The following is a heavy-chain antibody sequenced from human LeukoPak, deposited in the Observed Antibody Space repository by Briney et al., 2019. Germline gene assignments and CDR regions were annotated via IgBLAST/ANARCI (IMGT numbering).Heavy chain of an antibody. CDR3: ATTPGYCSGGSCYFLHFDY. D-gene: IGHD2-15*01. V-gene: IGHV1-69*06. J-gene: IGHJ4*02. CDR2: IIPIFGTA. Sequence: SVKVSCKASGGTFSSYAISWVRQAPGQGLEWMGGIIPIFGTANYAQKFQGRVTITADKSTSTAYIELSSLRSEDTAVYYCATTPGYCSGGSCYFLHFDYWGQGTLVTVSS. CDR1: GGTFSSYA.